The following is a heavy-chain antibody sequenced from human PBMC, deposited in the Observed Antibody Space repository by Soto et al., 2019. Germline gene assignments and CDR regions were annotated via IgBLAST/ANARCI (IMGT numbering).Heavy chain of an antibody. D-gene: IGHD3-22*01. Sequence: GGSLRLSCAASGFTFSSYGMHWVRQAPGKGLEWVAVIWYDGSNKYYADSVKGRFTISRDNSKNTLYLQMNSLRAEDTAVYYCARVGYDSSGYYSPIAAFDYWGQGTLVTVSS. CDR3: ARVGYDSSGYYSPIAAFDY. CDR2: IWYDGSNK. CDR1: GFTFSSYG. J-gene: IGHJ4*02. V-gene: IGHV3-33*01.